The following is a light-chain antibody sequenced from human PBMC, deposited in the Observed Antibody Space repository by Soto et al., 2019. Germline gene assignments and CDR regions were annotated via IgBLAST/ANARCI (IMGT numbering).Light chain of an antibody. CDR1: SSDVGSYNR. CDR2: DVS. Sequence: QSALTQPPSVSGSPGQSVTISCTGTSSDVGSYNRVSWYQQPPGTAPKLMIYDVSNRPSGVPDRFSGSKSGCAASLTISGLQAEDEADDFCSSYAGSSTVVFGGGTQLTVL. J-gene: IGLJ2*01. V-gene: IGLV2-18*02. CDR3: SSYAGSSTVV.